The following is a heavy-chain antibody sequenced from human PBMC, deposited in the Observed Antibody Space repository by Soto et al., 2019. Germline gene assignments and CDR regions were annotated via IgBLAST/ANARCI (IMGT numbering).Heavy chain of an antibody. J-gene: IGHJ4*02. D-gene: IGHD3-22*01. V-gene: IGHV2-5*01. CDR3: AHSPFYDSSGYRVY. CDR2: IYWNDDK. CDR1: GCSLTSSGAG. Sequence: ESGPTLVNPTQTLTLTCSFSGCSLTSSGAGVAWIRQPPGKALEWLALIYWNDDKRYTPSLKSRLTITKDTSRNQVVLTMTNMDPVDTATYFCAHSPFYDSSGYRVYWGQGTLVTVSS.